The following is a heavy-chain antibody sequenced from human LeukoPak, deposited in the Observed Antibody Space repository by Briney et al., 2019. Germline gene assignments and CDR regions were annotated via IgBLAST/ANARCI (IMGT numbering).Heavy chain of an antibody. Sequence: PGGSLRLSCAASGLTFSSYAMSWVRQAPGKGLEWVSAISGSGGSTYYADSVKGRFTISRDNSKNTLYLQMNSLRAEDTAVYYCAKASESSGWYSARFEYFQHWGQGTLVTVSS. D-gene: IGHD6-19*01. CDR2: ISGSGGST. J-gene: IGHJ1*01. V-gene: IGHV3-23*01. CDR1: GLTFSSYA. CDR3: AKASESSGWYSARFEYFQH.